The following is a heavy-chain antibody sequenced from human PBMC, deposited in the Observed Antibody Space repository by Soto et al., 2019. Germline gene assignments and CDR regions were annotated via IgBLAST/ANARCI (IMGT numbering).Heavy chain of an antibody. Sequence: PSETLSLTCAVYGGSFSGYYWSWIRQPPGKGLEWIGEINHSGSTNYNPSLKSRVTISVDTSKNQFSLKLSSVTAADTAVYYCAIHDYGDYVFSLVDFRGQGTLVTVSS. CDR3: AIHDYGDYVFSLVDF. CDR1: GGSFSGYY. CDR2: INHSGST. V-gene: IGHV4-34*01. J-gene: IGHJ4*02. D-gene: IGHD4-17*01.